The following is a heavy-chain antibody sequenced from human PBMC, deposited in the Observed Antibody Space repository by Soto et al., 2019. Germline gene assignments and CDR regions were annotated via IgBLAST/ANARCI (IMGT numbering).Heavy chain of an antibody. CDR1: GYTFTSYG. CDR3: AKPANTHSITMIVVAFFDY. CDR2: ISAYNGNT. J-gene: IGHJ4*02. Sequence: ASVKVSCKASGYTFTSYGISWVRQAPGQGLEWMGWISAYNGNTNYAQKLQGRVTMTTDTSTSTAYMELRSLRSDDTAVYYCAKPANTHSITMIVVAFFDYWGQGTLVTVSS. D-gene: IGHD3-22*01. V-gene: IGHV1-18*01.